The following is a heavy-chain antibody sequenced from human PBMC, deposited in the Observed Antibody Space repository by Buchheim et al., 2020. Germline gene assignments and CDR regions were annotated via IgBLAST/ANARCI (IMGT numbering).Heavy chain of an antibody. Sequence: EVQLVQSGAEVKKPGESLKISCKGSGYSFTDYWIGWVRQMPGKGLEWMGMIYTRDSDTRYSPSFQGQVTISADKSISSAYLQWSSLKASDTAMYYCVRVSGYCSSTRCYLFDYWGQGNL. V-gene: IGHV5-51*01. D-gene: IGHD2-2*01. CDR3: VRVSGYCSSTRCYLFDY. CDR1: GYSFTDYW. CDR2: IYTRDSDT. J-gene: IGHJ4*03.